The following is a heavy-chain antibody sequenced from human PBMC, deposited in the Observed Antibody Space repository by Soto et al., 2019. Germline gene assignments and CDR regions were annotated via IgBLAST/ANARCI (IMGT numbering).Heavy chain of an antibody. CDR3: ARGGQITIFGVVFYYYFDV. V-gene: IGHV4-34*01. J-gene: IGHJ6*03. CDR2: INHSGST. CDR1: GGSFSGYY. Sequence: SETLSLTCTVSGGSFSGYYYCWNRQPPRKGQERNGEINHSGSTNYNPSLKSRVTISVDPSKNQFSLKLSSVTAADTAVYYCARGGQITIFGVVFYYYFDVCGKGTTVTVS. D-gene: IGHD3-3*01.